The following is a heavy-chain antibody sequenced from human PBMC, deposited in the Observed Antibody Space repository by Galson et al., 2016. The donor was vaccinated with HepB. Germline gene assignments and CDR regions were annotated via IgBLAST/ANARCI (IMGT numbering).Heavy chain of an antibody. J-gene: IGHJ4*02. V-gene: IGHV1-24*01. CDR1: GYSLTELS. Sequence: SVKVSCKVSGYSLTELSIHWVRQSPGKGLEWLGGYDPEDDETVYAQKFQGRVSMSENTSSDTAYMELRSLKSDDTAVYFCARGVSGRFDFWGQGSLVTVSS. CDR2: YDPEDDET. CDR3: ARGVSGRFDF. D-gene: IGHD5/OR15-5a*01.